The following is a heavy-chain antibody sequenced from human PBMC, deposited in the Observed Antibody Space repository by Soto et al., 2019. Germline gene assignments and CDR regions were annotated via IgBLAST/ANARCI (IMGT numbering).Heavy chain of an antibody. Sequence: VGSLRLSCAASVFTFSSYWMHWVRQSPGKGLVWVSRINSDGSSTSYADSVKGRFTISRDNAKNTLYLQMNSLRAEDTAVHYCARDGGDCTNGVCYSGMEVWGQGTTVTVSS. CDR2: INSDGSST. CDR1: VFTFSSYW. J-gene: IGHJ6*02. V-gene: IGHV3-74*01. CDR3: ARDGGDCTNGVCYSGMEV. D-gene: IGHD2-8*01.